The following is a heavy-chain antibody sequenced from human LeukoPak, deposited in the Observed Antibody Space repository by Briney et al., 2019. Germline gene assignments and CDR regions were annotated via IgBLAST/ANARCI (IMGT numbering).Heavy chain of an antibody. CDR3: AKVDYGDYEAFDY. V-gene: IGHV3-23*01. CDR1: GFTFSSNG. D-gene: IGHD4-17*01. Sequence: PGGSLRLSCAASGFTFSSNGMSWFAQAQGMGLKGVSAISGSGGSTYYADSGKGRFTISRDNSKNTLYLQMNSLRAEDTAVYYCAKVDYGDYEAFDYWGQGTLVTVSS. CDR2: ISGSGGST. J-gene: IGHJ4*02.